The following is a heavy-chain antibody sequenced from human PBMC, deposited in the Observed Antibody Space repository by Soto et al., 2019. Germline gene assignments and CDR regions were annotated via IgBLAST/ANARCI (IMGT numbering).Heavy chain of an antibody. J-gene: IGHJ6*02. CDR2: IYPGDSDT. CDR3: ARQFKGYNYGTDYYYYGMDV. D-gene: IGHD5-18*01. V-gene: IGHV5-51*01. CDR1: GYNFTNYW. Sequence: GESLKISCEGSGYNFTNYWIGWVRQMPGKGLEWMGIIYPGDSDTRYSPSFQGQVTISADKSISTAYLQWSSLKASDAAMYYCARQFKGYNYGTDYYYYGMDVWGQGTTVTVSS.